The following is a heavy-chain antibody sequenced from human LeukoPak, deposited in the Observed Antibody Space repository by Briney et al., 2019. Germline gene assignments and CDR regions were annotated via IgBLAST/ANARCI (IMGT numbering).Heavy chain of an antibody. CDR3: TKAPNRYYFDY. CDR1: GFTFSDYY. V-gene: IGHV3-7*05. J-gene: IGHJ4*02. CDR2: INQDGREK. Sequence: GGSLRLSCAGSGFTFSDYYMTWIRQAPGKGLEWVAYINQDGREKYYVDSVKGRFTISRDNAKNSVYLQMDSLRAEDTAVYHCTKAPNRYYFDYWGLGTLVTVS. D-gene: IGHD1-14*01.